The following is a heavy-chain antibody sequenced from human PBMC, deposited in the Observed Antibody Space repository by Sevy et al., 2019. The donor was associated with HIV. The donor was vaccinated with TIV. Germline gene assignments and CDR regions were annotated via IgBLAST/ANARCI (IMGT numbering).Heavy chain of an antibody. J-gene: IGHJ4*02. CDR1: GFTFSDYG. V-gene: IGHV3-33*01. CDR2: IWYDGSNK. Sequence: GGSLRLSCEASGFTFSDYGMHWVRQAPGKGLEWVAVIWYDGSNKYYADSVKGRFTISRDNSKNTLYLQMNSLRAEDTAVYYCAIDNLLPLMVSMVRGALSFYFDYWGQGTLVTVSS. CDR3: AIDNLLPLMVSMVRGALSFYFDY. D-gene: IGHD3-10*01.